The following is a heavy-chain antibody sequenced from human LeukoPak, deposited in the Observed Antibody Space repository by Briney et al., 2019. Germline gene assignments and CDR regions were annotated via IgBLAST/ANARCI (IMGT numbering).Heavy chain of an antibody. J-gene: IGHJ4*02. CDR1: GYTFTSYG. CDR3: ARDVPTSVVVIPRFDY. D-gene: IGHD3-22*01. V-gene: IGHV1-18*01. CDR2: ISAYNGNA. Sequence: ASVKVSCKASGYTFTSYGISWVRQAPGQGLEWMGWISAYNGNANYAQKLQGRVTMTTDTSTSTAYMELRSLRSDDTAVYYCARDVPTSVVVIPRFDYWGQGTLVTVSS.